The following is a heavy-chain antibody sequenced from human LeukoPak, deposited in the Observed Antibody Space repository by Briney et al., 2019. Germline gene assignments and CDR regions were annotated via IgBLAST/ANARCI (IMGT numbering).Heavy chain of an antibody. Sequence: PSETLSLTCTVSGGSISSSSYYWGWIRQPPGKGLEWIGSIYYSGSTYYNPSLKSRVTISVDTSKNQFSLKLSSVTAADTAVYYCARRSSQLGYCSSTSCYFDYWGQGTLVTVSS. CDR1: GGSISSSSYY. J-gene: IGHJ4*02. D-gene: IGHD2-2*01. CDR2: IYYSGST. V-gene: IGHV4-39*01. CDR3: ARRSSQLGYCSSTSCYFDY.